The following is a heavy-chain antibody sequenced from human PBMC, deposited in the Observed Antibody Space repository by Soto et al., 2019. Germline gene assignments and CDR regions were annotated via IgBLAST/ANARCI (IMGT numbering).Heavy chain of an antibody. CDR2: INPKSGGT. D-gene: IGHD2-8*01. CDR3: ARGDSTDCSNGVCSFFYNHDMDV. CDR1: GYTFTRHT. V-gene: IGHV1-2*04. Sequence: ASVKVSCKASGYTFTRHTMNWVRQAPGQGLEWLGRINPKSGGTSTAQKFQGWVTMTTDTSISTASMELTRLTSDDTAIYYCARGDSTDCSNGVCSFFYNHDMDVWGQGTTVTVSS. J-gene: IGHJ6*02.